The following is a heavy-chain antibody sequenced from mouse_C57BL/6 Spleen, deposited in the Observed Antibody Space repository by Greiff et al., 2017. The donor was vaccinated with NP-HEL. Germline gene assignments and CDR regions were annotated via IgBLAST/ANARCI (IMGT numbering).Heavy chain of an antibody. CDR3: ARHYYSNSLLYWYFDV. D-gene: IGHD2-5*01. V-gene: IGHV5-6*01. CDR2: ISSGGSYT. J-gene: IGHJ1*03. CDR1: GFTFSSYG. Sequence: EVQGVESGGDLVKPGGSLKLSCAASGFTFSSYGMSWVRQTPDKRLEWVATISSGGSYTYYPDSVKGRFTISRDNAKNTLYLQMSSLKSEDSAMYYCARHYYSNSLLYWYFDVWGTGTTVAVSS.